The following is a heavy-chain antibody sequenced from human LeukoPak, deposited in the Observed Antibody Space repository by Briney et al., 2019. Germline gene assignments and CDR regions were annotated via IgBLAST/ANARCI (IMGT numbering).Heavy chain of an antibody. CDR3: TRMTTGHDY. CDR1: GVSFDDYY. J-gene: IGHJ4*02. CDR2: INHSGYT. D-gene: IGHD4-17*01. V-gene: IGHV4-34*01. Sequence: SETLSLTCAVSGVSFDDYYWSWVRQTPGKGLEWIGEINHSGYTNDSPSLKSRVTLSIDTSRKQFSLNLRTVTVADAGIYYCTRMTTGHDYWGQGTLVTVSS.